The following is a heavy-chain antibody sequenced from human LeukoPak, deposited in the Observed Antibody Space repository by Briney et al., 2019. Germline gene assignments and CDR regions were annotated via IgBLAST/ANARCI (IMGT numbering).Heavy chain of an antibody. CDR1: GFTFSSYW. Sequence: GGSLRLSCAASGFTFSSYWMQWVRQAPGKWLVWVSRFNSDGSSTRYVDSVKGRFTVSRDNAKNTMYLQMNSLRAEDTAVYYCARQVVTLSSDAFDIWGQGTMVTVSS. CDR2: FNSDGSST. J-gene: IGHJ3*02. CDR3: ARQVVTLSSDAFDI. D-gene: IGHD2-21*02. V-gene: IGHV3-74*01.